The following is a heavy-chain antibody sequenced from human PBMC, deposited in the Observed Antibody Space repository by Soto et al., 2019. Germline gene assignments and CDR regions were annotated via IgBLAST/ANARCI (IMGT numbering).Heavy chain of an antibody. CDR2: ISWNSGSI. CDR1: GFAFDDYA. D-gene: IGHD3-10*01. CDR3: AKDRGSGSYSKPTFDY. Sequence: EVQLVESGGGLVQPGRSLRLSCAASGFAFDDYAMHWVRQAPGKGLEWVSGISWNSGSIGYADSVKGRFTISRDNAKNSLYLQMNSLRAEDTALYYCAKDRGSGSYSKPTFDYWGQGTLVTVSS. V-gene: IGHV3-9*01. J-gene: IGHJ4*02.